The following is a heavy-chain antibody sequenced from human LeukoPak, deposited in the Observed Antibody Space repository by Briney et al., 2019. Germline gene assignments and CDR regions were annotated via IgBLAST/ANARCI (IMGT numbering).Heavy chain of an antibody. CDR2: ISWNSGSI. CDR3: AKGILGYYFDYFDY. V-gene: IGHV3-9*01. Sequence: GGSLRLSCAASGFTFDDYAMHWVRQAPGKGLEWVSGISWNSGSIGYADSVKGRFTISRDNAKNSLYLQMNSLRAEDTALYYCAKGILGYYFDYFDYWGQGTLVTVSS. D-gene: IGHD3-22*01. CDR1: GFTFDDYA. J-gene: IGHJ4*02.